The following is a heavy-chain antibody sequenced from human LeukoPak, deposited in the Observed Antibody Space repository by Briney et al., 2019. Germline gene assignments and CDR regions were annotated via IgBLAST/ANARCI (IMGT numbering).Heavy chain of an antibody. D-gene: IGHD1-26*01. CDR2: IHNSGGT. V-gene: IGHV4-59*02. Sequence: SETLSLTCTVSGGSVRSYYWSWIRQPPGEGLEWIAYIHNSGGTNYKPSLKSRVTISVDTSKNQFSLKLRSVTAAVTAVYYCVRDWEGFNFDIWGQGTMVTVSS. CDR3: VRDWEGFNFDI. J-gene: IGHJ3*02. CDR1: GGSVRSYY.